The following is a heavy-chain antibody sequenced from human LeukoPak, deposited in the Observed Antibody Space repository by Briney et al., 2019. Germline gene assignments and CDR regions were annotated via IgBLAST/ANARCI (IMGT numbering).Heavy chain of an antibody. CDR3: AKGRARFLEWLLYYYYYGMDV. D-gene: IGHD3-3*01. CDR2: ISGSGGST. Sequence: QPGGSLRLSCAASGFTFSSYAMSWVRQAPGKGLEWVSAISGSGGSTYYADSVKGRFTISRDNSKNTLYLQMNSLRAEDTAVYYCAKGRARFLEWLLYYYYYGMDVWGQGATVTVSS. V-gene: IGHV3-23*01. CDR1: GFTFSSYA. J-gene: IGHJ6*02.